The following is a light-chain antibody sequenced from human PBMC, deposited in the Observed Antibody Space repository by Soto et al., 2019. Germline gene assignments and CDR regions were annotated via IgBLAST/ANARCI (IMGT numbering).Light chain of an antibody. CDR1: QSIVGNY. CDR3: QKYGGSFIT. J-gene: IGKJ5*01. CDR2: GAS. V-gene: IGKV3-20*01. Sequence: EIVLTQSPGTLSLSPGERGTLSCRASQSIVGNYLAWYQQKPGQAPRLLIYGASSRAAGIPVRFTGSGTGTDFTLTITRLEPEDFAVYYCQKYGGSFITFGQGTRLEMK.